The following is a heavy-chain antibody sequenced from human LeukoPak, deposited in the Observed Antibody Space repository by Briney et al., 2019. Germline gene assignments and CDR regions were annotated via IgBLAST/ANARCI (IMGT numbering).Heavy chain of an antibody. CDR2: IYYSGST. Sequence: SETLSLTCTVSGVSISSYYWSWIRQPPGKGLEWVGYIYYSGSTNYNPSLKSRVTISVDTSKNQFSLKLSSVTAADTAVYYCARVNYGSGIINYWGQGTLVTVSS. V-gene: IGHV4-59*01. CDR1: GVSISSYY. CDR3: ARVNYGSGIINY. J-gene: IGHJ4*02. D-gene: IGHD3-10*01.